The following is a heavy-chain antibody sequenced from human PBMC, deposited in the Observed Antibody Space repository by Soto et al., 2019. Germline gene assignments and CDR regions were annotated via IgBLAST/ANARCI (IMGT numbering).Heavy chain of an antibody. CDR2: IYSSGTT. D-gene: IGHD3-3*01. V-gene: IGHV4-59*08. CDR3: ARQASYDFWDGRFYYNYYMDV. CDR1: SGSISGYY. J-gene: IGHJ6*03. Sequence: QVQLQESGPGLVKPSETLSLSCTVSSGSISGYYWSWIRQPPGKGLEWIGSIYSSGTTYYNPSLKSRVTMSVDTSKIQFSLNLSSVTAADTAVYYCARQASYDFWDGRFYYNYYMDVWGKGTPVIVSS.